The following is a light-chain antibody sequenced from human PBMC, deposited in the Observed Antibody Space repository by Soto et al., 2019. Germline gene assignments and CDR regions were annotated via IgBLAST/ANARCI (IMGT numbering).Light chain of an antibody. CDR2: WAS. V-gene: IGKV4-1*01. Sequence: DNVMTQSPDSLAVSLGERATINCRSSQSVLYSSNSKNYIAWYQQKAGQPPRLLIYWASTRESGVPDRFSGSGSGTDFTLTISSLQAEDFATYYCLQHNSYPRTFGQGTKLEIK. J-gene: IGKJ2*01. CDR3: LQHNSYPRT. CDR1: QSVLYSSNSKNY.